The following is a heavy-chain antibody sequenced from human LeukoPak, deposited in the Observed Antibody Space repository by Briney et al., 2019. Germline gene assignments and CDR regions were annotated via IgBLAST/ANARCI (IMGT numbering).Heavy chain of an antibody. J-gene: IGHJ4*02. CDR3: AMQEGYCSGGSCYYNY. D-gene: IGHD2-15*01. CDR1: GFTFSSYA. CDR2: ISGSGGST. Sequence: GGSLRLSCAASGFTFSSYAMSWVRQALGKGLEWVSAISGSGGSTYYADSVKGRFTVSRDNSKNTLYLQMNGLRAEDTAVYYCAMQEGYCSGGSCYYNYWGQGTLVTVSS. V-gene: IGHV3-23*01.